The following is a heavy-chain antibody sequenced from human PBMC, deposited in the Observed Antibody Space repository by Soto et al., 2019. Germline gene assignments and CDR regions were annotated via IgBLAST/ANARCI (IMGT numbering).Heavy chain of an antibody. J-gene: IGHJ4*02. V-gene: IGHV3-66*01. D-gene: IGHD7-27*01. CDR3: ARDRRAGDTS. Sequence: EVQVVESGGGLVQPGGSLRLSCAASGFFVTNYYMSWFRQAPGKGLEWVSVIYRGGDIYYGDSVQRRFTTSRDTSRNSQDIQMNSLRGEDTAVYYCARDRRAGDTSWGQGVVVNVSS. CDR2: IYRGGDI. CDR1: GFFVTNYY.